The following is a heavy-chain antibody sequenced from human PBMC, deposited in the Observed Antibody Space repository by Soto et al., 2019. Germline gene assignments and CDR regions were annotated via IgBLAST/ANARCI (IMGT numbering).Heavy chain of an antibody. CDR1: GFTFGTYA. V-gene: IGHV3-23*01. Sequence: EVQLLESGGGLVQPGGSLRLSCAASGFTFGTYAMSWIRQAPGRGLEWVSTINSGGTSTYYADSVKGRFTISRDNSKNTLYLQMNSLTAEDTAVYYCAKRDTSSWENCFDPWGQGTLVTVSS. CDR2: INSGGTST. J-gene: IGHJ5*02. D-gene: IGHD6-13*01. CDR3: AKRDTSSWENCFDP.